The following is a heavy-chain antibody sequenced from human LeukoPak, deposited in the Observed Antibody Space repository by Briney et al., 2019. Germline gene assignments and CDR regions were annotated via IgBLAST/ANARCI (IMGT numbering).Heavy chain of an antibody. CDR3: ASYMIVPGTRGFDN. CDR2: IYYSGST. V-gene: IGHV4-39*01. CDR1: GGSISSTSYY. Sequence: SETLSLTCTVSGGSISSTSYYWGWIRQPPGKGLEWIGSIYYSGSTYYNPSLKSRVTISVDTSKNQFSLKLSSVTAADTAVYYCASYMIVPGTRGFDNWGQGTLVTVSS. J-gene: IGHJ4*02. D-gene: IGHD6-19*01.